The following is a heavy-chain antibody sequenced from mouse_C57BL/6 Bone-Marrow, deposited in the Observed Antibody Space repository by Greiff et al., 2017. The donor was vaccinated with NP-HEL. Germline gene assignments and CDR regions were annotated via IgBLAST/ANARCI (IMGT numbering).Heavy chain of an antibody. D-gene: IGHD1-1*02. V-gene: IGHV10-1*01. CDR2: IRSKSNNYAT. J-gene: IGHJ4*01. CDR3: VTLWPPYAMDY. Sequence: EVKLMESGGGLVQPKGSLKLSCAASGFSFNTYAMNWVRQAPGKGLEWVARIRSKSNNYATYYADSVKDRFTISRDDSESMLYLQMNNLKTEDTAMYYCVTLWPPYAMDYWGQGTSVTVSS. CDR1: GFSFNTYA.